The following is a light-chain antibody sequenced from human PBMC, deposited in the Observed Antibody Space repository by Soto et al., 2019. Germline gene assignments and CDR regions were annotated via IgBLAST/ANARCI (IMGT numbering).Light chain of an antibody. CDR3: CSFAGNNNRV. J-gene: IGLJ1*01. V-gene: IGLV2-8*01. Sequence: HSALTQPPSASGSRGQSVTISCTGTSSDVGGYNFVSWYQQHPGKVPKLLIYEVSQRPSGVPDRFSGSKSGNTASLTISGLQGEDEADYYCCSFAGNNNRVFGTGTKLTVL. CDR1: SSDVGGYNF. CDR2: EVS.